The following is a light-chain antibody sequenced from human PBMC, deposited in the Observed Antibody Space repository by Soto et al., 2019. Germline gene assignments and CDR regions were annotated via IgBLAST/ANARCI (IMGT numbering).Light chain of an antibody. CDR3: ETWDSNTRV. CDR1: SGHSRYI. V-gene: IGLV4-60*02. CDR2: LEGSGSY. Sequence: QPVLTQSSSASASMGSSVNLTCTLSSGHSRYIIACYQQQPGKAPLYLMKLEGSGSYNKGSAVPDRVSGYSSGADRYLTISNLQFEDEADYYCETWDSNTRVFGGGTKLTVL. J-gene: IGLJ3*02.